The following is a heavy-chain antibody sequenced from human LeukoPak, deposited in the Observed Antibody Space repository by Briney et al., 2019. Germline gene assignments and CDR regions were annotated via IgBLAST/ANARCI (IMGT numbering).Heavy chain of an antibody. Sequence: GESLKISCKASGYSFTNYWIGWGRQMPGKGLEWMGTIYPGDSDTRYRPSFQGQVTISADKSINTAYLQWSSLKASDTAMYYCARQESGTTGTTGAFDIWGQGTMVTVSS. J-gene: IGHJ3*02. CDR2: IYPGDSDT. CDR3: ARQESGTTGTTGAFDI. V-gene: IGHV5-51*01. D-gene: IGHD1-1*01. CDR1: GYSFTNYW.